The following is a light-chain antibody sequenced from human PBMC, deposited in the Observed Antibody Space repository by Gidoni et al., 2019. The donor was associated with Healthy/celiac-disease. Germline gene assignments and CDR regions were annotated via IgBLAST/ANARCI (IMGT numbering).Light chain of an antibody. J-gene: IGKJ4*01. CDR2: DAS. CDR3: QQRSNWPLT. Sequence: DIVLTQSPATLSLSPGERATLSCRASQSVSSYLDWYQQKPGQAPRLLIYDASNRATGIPARFSGSGSGTDFTLTISSLEPEDFAVYYCQQRSNWPLTFXGXTKVEIK. CDR1: QSVSSY. V-gene: IGKV3-11*01.